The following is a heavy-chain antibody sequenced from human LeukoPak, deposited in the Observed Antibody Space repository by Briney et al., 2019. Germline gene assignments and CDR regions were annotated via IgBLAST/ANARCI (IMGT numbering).Heavy chain of an antibody. J-gene: IGHJ4*02. D-gene: IGHD6-19*01. CDR1: GGSFSGYY. Sequence: PSETLSLTCAVYGGSFSGYYWSWIRQPPGKGLEWIGEINHSGSTNYNPSLKSRVTISVDTSKNQFSLKLSSVTAADTAVYYCARDGLGLAGGTGYSSGWYQGDFDYWGQGTLVTVSS. CDR3: ARDGLGLAGGTGYSSGWYQGDFDY. CDR2: INHSGST. V-gene: IGHV4-34*01.